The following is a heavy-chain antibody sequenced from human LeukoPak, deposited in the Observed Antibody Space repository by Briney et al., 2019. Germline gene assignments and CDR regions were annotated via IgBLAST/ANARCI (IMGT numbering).Heavy chain of an antibody. CDR1: GFTFSNAW. D-gene: IGHD3-10*01. V-gene: IGHV3-21*01. CDR2: ITTISHYI. Sequence: PGGSLRLSCAASGFTFSNAWMNWVRQAPGKGLEWLSSITTISHYIYYAGAVRGRFTISRDNAKNSLYLQMNSLRGEDTAVYYCARSGGPGTYHQLRYNWFDPWGQGTLVTVSS. CDR3: ARSGGPGTYHQLRYNWFDP. J-gene: IGHJ5*02.